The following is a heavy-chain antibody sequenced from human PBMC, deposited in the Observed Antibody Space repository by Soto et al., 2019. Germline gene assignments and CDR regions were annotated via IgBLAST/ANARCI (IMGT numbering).Heavy chain of an antibody. Sequence: EVQLVESGGGLVKPGGSLRLSCAASGFNFPGYSMNWVRQAPGKGLEWVASISSGSHFIYYADSVRGRFTISRDNARDSLLLQMNSLRAGDTGVYFCARDQSQGQMLLPYFDYWGQGTLVTVSS. J-gene: IGHJ4*02. V-gene: IGHV3-21*04. D-gene: IGHD3-10*02. CDR2: ISSGSHFI. CDR3: ARDQSQGQMLLPYFDY. CDR1: GFNFPGYS.